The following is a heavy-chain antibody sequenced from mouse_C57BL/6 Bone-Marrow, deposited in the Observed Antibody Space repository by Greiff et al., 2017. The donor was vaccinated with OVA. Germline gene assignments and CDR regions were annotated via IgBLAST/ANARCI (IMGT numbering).Heavy chain of an antibody. D-gene: IGHD2-2*01. CDR3: ARWLSSLYYFDY. Sequence: VQLKESGPVLVKPGASVKMSCKASGYTFTDYYMNWVKQSHGKSLEWIGVINPYNGGTSYNQKFKGKATLTVDKSSSTAYMELNSLTSEDSAVYYCARWLSSLYYFDYWGQGTTLTVSS. V-gene: IGHV1-19*01. CDR1: GYTFTDYY. CDR2: INPYNGGT. J-gene: IGHJ2*01.